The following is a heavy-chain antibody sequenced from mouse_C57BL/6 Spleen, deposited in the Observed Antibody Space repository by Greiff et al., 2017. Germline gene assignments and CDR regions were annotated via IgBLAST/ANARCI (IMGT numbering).Heavy chain of an antibody. D-gene: IGHD6-1*01. V-gene: IGHV1-53*01. CDR2: INPSNGGT. Sequence: QVQLQQPGTELVKPGASVKLSCKASGYTFTSYWMHWVKQRPGQGLEWIGNINPSNGGTKYNEKFKSKATLTVDKSSSTAYMQLSSLTSEDSAVYYCARPLKGSLRYFDVWGTGTTVTVSS. J-gene: IGHJ1*03. CDR3: ARPLKGSLRYFDV. CDR1: GYTFTSYW.